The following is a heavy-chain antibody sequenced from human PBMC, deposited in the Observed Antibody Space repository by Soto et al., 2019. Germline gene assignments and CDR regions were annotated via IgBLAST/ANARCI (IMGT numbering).Heavy chain of an antibody. J-gene: IGHJ6*03. CDR3: ARDRAFCSATNCRRGRIYYYYMDC. CDR1: GFTFSGHW. CDR2: IKQDGSEA. V-gene: IGHV3-7*01. D-gene: IGHD2-2*01. Sequence: EVHLVESGGGLVQPGGSLRLSCAASGFTFSGHWMSWVRQAPGKGLEWVAHIKQDGSEAFYVGSVKGRFTISRDNAKNSLDLQMNTLRAEDTALYYGARDRAFCSATNCRRGRIYYYYMDCWGNGTMVTVSS.